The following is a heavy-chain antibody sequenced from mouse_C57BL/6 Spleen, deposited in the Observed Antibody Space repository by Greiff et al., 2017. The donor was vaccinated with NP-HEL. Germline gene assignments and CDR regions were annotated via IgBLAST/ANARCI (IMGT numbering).Heavy chain of an antibody. CDR1: GYSFTDYN. Sequence: VQLKESGPELVKPGASVKISCKASGYSFTDYNMNWVKQSNGKSLEWIGVINPNYGTTSYNQKFKGKATLTVDQSSSTAYMQLNSLTSEDSAVYYCARDDHYGSNLYWYFDVWGTGTTVTVSS. J-gene: IGHJ1*03. V-gene: IGHV1-39*01. CDR3: ARDDHYGSNLYWYFDV. CDR2: INPNYGTT. D-gene: IGHD1-1*01.